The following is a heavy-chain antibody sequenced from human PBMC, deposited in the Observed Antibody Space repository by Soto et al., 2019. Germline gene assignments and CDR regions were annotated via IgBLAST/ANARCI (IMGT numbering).Heavy chain of an antibody. J-gene: IGHJ4*02. CDR2: INSDGSST. CDR1: GFTFSSYW. CDR3: AIPTQFSGSPFDS. Sequence: PGGSLRLSCAASGFTFSSYWMHWVRQAPGKGLVWVSRINSDGSSTSYADSVKGRFTISRDNAQKTLYLNKNSLRAEDRAVYYCAIPTQFSGSPFDSGGKETLVTVS. V-gene: IGHV3-74*01. D-gene: IGHD1-26*01.